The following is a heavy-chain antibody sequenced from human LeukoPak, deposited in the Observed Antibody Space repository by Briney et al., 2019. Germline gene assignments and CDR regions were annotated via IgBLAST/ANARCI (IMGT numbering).Heavy chain of an antibody. D-gene: IGHD1-14*01. Sequence: GGSLRLSCAASGFTLNSYLMSWVRQAPGRGLEWVANIKKDGSEDNYLDPVKGRFTGSRDNAKNSLFLQMNSLRGEDTAVYYCARSNPNRNALDLWGQGTMVTISS. CDR3: ARSNPNRNALDL. CDR2: IKKDGSED. V-gene: IGHV3-7*01. CDR1: GFTLNSYL. J-gene: IGHJ3*01.